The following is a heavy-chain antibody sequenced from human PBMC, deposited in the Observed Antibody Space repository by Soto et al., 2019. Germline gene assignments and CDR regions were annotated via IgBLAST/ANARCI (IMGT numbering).Heavy chain of an antibody. CDR1: GFTFTSYA. CDR3: AKRRGAGGHFDY. J-gene: IGHJ4*02. CDR2: VSSGGST. V-gene: IGHV3-23*01. Sequence: PGGSMRLSCAASGFTFTSYAMGWVRQAPGKGLEWVSVVSSGGSTYYADSVTGRFTVSRDNSKNTLSLQMNSLRAENTAVYYCAKRRGAGGHFDYWGQGALVTVS. D-gene: IGHD2-15*01.